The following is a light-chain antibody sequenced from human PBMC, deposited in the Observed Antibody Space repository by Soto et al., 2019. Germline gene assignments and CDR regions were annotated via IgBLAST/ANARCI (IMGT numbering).Light chain of an antibody. J-gene: IGKJ2*01. CDR2: GAS. CDR1: QNVSSSY. CDR3: QQFVSSLSSFT. Sequence: EIVLTQSPGTLSLSPGERANLSCRASQNVSSSYLAWYQQKPGQAPRLLIYGASSRATGIPDRFSGGGSGTDFTLTISRLEPEDFAVYYCQQFVSSLSSFTFGQGTKLEI. V-gene: IGKV3-20*01.